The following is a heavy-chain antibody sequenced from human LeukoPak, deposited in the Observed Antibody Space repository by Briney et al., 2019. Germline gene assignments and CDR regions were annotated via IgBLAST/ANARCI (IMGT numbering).Heavy chain of an antibody. CDR3: ARDRSTSGWPDDWFDS. CDR1: GGSISSGSYY. V-gene: IGHV4-61*02. D-gene: IGHD6-19*01. J-gene: IGHJ5*01. CDR2: IYTSGST. Sequence: KPSETLSLTCTVSGGSISSGSYYWSWIRQPAGKGLEWIGRIYTSGSTNYNPSLKSRVTMSVDTSKNQFALKLSSVTAAATAVYYCARDRSTSGWPDDWFDSWGQGTLVTVSS.